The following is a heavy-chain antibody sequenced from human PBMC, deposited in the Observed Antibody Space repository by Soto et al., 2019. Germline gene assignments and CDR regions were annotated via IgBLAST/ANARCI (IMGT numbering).Heavy chain of an antibody. D-gene: IGHD3-22*01. CDR2: IYHSGST. CDR1: GYSISSGYY. CDR3: ARDKGSSSGYYFRR. V-gene: IGHV4-38-2*02. J-gene: IGHJ4*02. Sequence: WETLSLTCAVSGYSISSGYYWGWIRQPPGKGLEWIGSIYHSGSTYYNPSLKSRVTISVDTSKNQFSLKLSSVTAADTAVYYCARDKGSSSGYYFRRWGQGTLVTVSS.